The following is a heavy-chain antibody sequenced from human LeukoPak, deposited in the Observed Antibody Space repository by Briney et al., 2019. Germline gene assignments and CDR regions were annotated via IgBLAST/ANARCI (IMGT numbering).Heavy chain of an antibody. CDR3: AKGMYYYDSSGLDY. CDR2: ISGSGGST. D-gene: IGHD3-22*01. Sequence: AGGSLRLSCAASGFTFSSYWMSWVRQAPGKGLEWVSAISGSGGSTYYADSVKGRFTISRDNSKNTLYLQMNSLRAEDTAVYYCAKGMYYYDSSGLDYWGQGTLVTVSS. CDR1: GFTFSSYW. V-gene: IGHV3-23*01. J-gene: IGHJ4*02.